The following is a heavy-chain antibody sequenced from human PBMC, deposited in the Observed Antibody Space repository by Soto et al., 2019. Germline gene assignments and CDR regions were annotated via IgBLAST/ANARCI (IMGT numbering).Heavy chain of an antibody. CDR1: GFTFISYA. D-gene: IGHD3-3*01. J-gene: IGHJ4*02. V-gene: IGHV3-30-3*01. Sequence: WGSLILSCAASGFTFISYAMHWFRQSPVKWLEWVAVISYDGSNKYYADSVKGRFTISRDNSKNTLYLQMNSLRAEDTAVYYCARDGSITIFGVVNPGALDYWGQGTLVTVSS. CDR2: ISYDGSNK. CDR3: ARDGSITIFGVVNPGALDY.